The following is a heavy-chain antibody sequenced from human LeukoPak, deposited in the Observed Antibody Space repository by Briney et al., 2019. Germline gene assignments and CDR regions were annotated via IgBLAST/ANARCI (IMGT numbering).Heavy chain of an antibody. CDR3: AREGFCTGTKCPAEY. D-gene: IGHD2-8*02. CDR2: INPNTGGT. Sequence: ASVKVSCKASGYIFTAYYMYWVRQAPGQGLEWMGWINPNTGGTNSAQKFQGRVTMTRDTSISIAYMELKRLRSDDTAVYFCAREGFCTGTKCPAEYWGQGTLVTVSS. J-gene: IGHJ4*02. V-gene: IGHV1-2*02. CDR1: GYIFTAYY.